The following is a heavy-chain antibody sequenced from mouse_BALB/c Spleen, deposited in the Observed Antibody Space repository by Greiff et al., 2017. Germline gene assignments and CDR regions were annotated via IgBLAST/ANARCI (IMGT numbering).Heavy chain of an antibody. CDR2: IWSGGST. CDR1: GFSLTSYG. J-gene: IGHJ4*01. V-gene: IGHV2-2*02. D-gene: IGHD2-10*02. Sequence: VQLVESGPGLVQPSQSLSITCTVSGFSLTSYGVHWVRQSPGKGLEWLGVIWSGGSTDYNAAFISRLSISKDNSKSQVFFKMNSLQANDTAIYYCARKEYGNYGGDAMDYWGQGTSVTVSS. CDR3: ARKEYGNYGGDAMDY.